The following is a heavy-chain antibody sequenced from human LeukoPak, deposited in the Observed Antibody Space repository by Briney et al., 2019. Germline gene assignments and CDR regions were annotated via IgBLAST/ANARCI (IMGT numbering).Heavy chain of an antibody. J-gene: IGHJ4*02. D-gene: IGHD5-18*01. Sequence: GRSLRLSCAASGFTFSSYAMHWVRQAPGKGLEWVAVISYDGSNKYYADSVKGRFTISRDNSKNTLYLQMNSLRAEDMAVYYCARDRIVYSYGTHPVDYWGQGTLVTVSS. CDR1: GFTFSSYA. CDR2: ISYDGSNK. CDR3: ARDRIVYSYGTHPVDY. V-gene: IGHV3-30*04.